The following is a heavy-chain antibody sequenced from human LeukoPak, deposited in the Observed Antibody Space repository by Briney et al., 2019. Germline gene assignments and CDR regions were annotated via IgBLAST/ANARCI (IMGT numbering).Heavy chain of an antibody. CDR1: GYTFTGYY. CDR2: INPNSGGT. CDR3: ARDGPCGSTSCYALDY. V-gene: IGHV1-2*02. J-gene: IGHJ4*02. Sequence: ASVKVSCKASGYTFTGYYMHWVRQAPGQGLEWMGWINPNSGGTNYAQKFQGRVTMTRDTSISTAYMERSRLRSDDKSVYYCARDGPCGSTSCYALDYWGQGTLVTVSS. D-gene: IGHD2-2*01.